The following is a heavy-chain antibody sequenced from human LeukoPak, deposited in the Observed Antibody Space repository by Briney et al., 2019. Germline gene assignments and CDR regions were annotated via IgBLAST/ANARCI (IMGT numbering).Heavy chain of an antibody. CDR1: SYSISSGYY. CDR2: IYHSGST. J-gene: IGHJ6*03. Sequence: SETLSLTCAVSSYSISSGYYWGWIRQPPGKGLEWIGSIYHSGSTYYNPSLKSRVTISVDTSKNQFSLKLSSVTAADTAVYYCARGQGHYYDSSGYYYYYMDVWGKGTTVTVSS. D-gene: IGHD3-22*01. V-gene: IGHV4-38-2*01. CDR3: ARGQGHYYDSSGYYYYYMDV.